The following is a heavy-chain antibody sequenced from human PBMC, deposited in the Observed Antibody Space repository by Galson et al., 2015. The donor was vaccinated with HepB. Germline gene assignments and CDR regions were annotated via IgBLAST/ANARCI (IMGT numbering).Heavy chain of an antibody. V-gene: IGHV3-11*03. CDR3: AKTRTGGYLNWFDP. CDR1: GFSFSDFY. J-gene: IGHJ5*02. D-gene: IGHD1-26*01. CDR2: ISPSSTYT. Sequence: SLRLSCAASGFSFSDFYMSWIRQAPGKGLEWISYISPSSTYTNYADSVKGRFTISRDNAKNSLYLQMNSLRAEDTAVYYCAKTRTGGYLNWFDPWGQGTLVTVSS.